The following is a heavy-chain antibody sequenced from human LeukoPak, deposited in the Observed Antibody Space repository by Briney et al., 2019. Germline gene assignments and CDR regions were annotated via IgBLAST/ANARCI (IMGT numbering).Heavy chain of an antibody. D-gene: IGHD5-12*01. CDR3: AKVGLSRNIVAFDY. CDR1: GFTFYSYW. J-gene: IGHJ4*02. V-gene: IGHV3-7*01. CDR2: IKQDGSEK. Sequence: GGSLRLSCAASGFTFYSYWMSWVRLAPGKGLEWVANIKQDGSEKYYVDSVKGRFTISRDNAKNSLYLQMNSLRAEDTAVYYCAKVGLSRNIVAFDYWGQGTLVTVSS.